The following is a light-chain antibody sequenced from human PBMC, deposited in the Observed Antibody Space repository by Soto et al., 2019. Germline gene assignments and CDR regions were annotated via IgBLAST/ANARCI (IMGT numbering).Light chain of an antibody. CDR2: EVS. Sequence: QSVLTQPASVSGSPGQSITISCTGTSSDVGGYNYVSWYQQQPGKAPKLMIYEVSNRPSGVSNRFSGSKSGNTASLTISGLQAEDESDYYCSSDTSSSTLVFGEGTQLTVL. CDR1: SSDVGGYNY. J-gene: IGLJ2*01. V-gene: IGLV2-14*01. CDR3: SSDTSSSTLV.